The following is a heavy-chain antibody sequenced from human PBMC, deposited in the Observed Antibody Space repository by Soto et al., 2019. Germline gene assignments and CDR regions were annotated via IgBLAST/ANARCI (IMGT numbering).Heavy chain of an antibody. CDR3: ARVSATGTRWFDP. Sequence: QVQLQESGPGLVKPSQTLSLTCSVSGGSINSGAYYWGWIRQHPGKGLEWIGYISYTGRTYSNPSLQSRVTIALDMSESQFSLKLTSVTAADTAVYFCARVSATGTRWFDPWGQGTLVTVSP. CDR1: GGSINSGAYY. V-gene: IGHV4-31*03. D-gene: IGHD6-13*01. J-gene: IGHJ5*02. CDR2: ISYTGRT.